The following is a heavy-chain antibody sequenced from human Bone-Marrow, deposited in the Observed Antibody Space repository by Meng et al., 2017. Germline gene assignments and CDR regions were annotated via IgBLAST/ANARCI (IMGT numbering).Heavy chain of an antibody. CDR1: GFTFDDYA. D-gene: IGHD6-6*01. J-gene: IGHJ6*02. CDR2: ISWDGGST. CDR3: AKDIRAARDRRYGMDV. V-gene: IGHV3-43D*03. Sequence: GESLKISCAASGFTFDDYAMHWVRQAPGKGLEWVSLISWDGGSTYYADSVKGRFTISRDNSKNSLYLQMNSLRAEDTALYYCAKDIRAARDRRYGMDVWGQGTTVTVSS.